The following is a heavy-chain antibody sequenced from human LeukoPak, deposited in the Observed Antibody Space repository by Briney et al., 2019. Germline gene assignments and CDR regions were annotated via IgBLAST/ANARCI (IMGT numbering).Heavy chain of an antibody. J-gene: IGHJ6*03. CDR1: GGTFSSYA. V-gene: IGHV1-18*01. CDR3: ARGGYCSGGSCYYYYYYMDV. D-gene: IGHD2-15*01. CDR2: ISAYNGNT. Sequence: GASVKVSCKASGGTFSSYAISWVRQAPGQGLEWMGWISAYNGNTNYAQKLQGRVTMTTDTSTSTAYMELRSLRSDDTAVYYCARGGYCSGGSCYYYYYYMDVWGKGTTVTISS.